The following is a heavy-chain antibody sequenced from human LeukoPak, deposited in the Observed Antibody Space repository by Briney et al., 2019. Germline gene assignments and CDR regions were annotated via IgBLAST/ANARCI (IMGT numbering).Heavy chain of an antibody. Sequence: GGSLRLSCAASGFTFSSYAMSWVRQAPGKGLEWVSAISGSGGSTYYADSVKGRFTISRDNSKNTLYLQMSSLRAEDTAVYYCVGKYYDILTGYSRFDPWGQGTLVTVSS. CDR3: VGKYYDILTGYSRFDP. CDR2: ISGSGGST. CDR1: GFTFSSYA. V-gene: IGHV3-23*01. J-gene: IGHJ5*02. D-gene: IGHD3-9*01.